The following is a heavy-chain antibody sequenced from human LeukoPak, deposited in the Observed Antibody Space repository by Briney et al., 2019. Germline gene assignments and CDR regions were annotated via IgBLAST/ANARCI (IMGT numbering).Heavy chain of an antibody. CDR3: ARGGVDFWTGYFDY. J-gene: IGHJ4*02. CDR2: MNPNSGNT. V-gene: IGHV1-8*01. D-gene: IGHD3/OR15-3a*01. Sequence: GASVTVSCKASGYTFTSYDINWVRQATGQGLEWMGWMNPNSGNTGFAQKFQGRITMTRNTSIGTAYMELSSLRSEDTAVYYCARGGVDFWTGYFDYWGQGTLVTVSS. CDR1: GYTFTSYD.